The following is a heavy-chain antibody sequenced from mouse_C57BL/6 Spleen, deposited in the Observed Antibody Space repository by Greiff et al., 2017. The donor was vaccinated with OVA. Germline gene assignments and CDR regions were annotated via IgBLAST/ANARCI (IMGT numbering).Heavy chain of an antibody. Sequence: QVQLQQPGAELVRPGSSVKLSCKASGYTFTSYWMHWVKQRPIQGLEWIGNIDPSDSETHYNQKFKDKATLTVDKSSSTAYMQLSSLTSEDSAVYYCARTPHYYGSSPLYFDVWGTGTTVGVSS. D-gene: IGHD1-1*01. CDR1: GYTFTSYW. CDR2: IDPSDSET. CDR3: ARTPHYYGSSPLYFDV. J-gene: IGHJ1*03. V-gene: IGHV1-52*01.